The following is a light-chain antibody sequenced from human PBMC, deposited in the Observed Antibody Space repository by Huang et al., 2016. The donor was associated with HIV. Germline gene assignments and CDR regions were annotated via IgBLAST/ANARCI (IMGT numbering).Light chain of an antibody. Sequence: DVVMTQSPLSLPVTLGQPASISCRSSQSLVYSEGNTYLNWFQQKPGQSPRRLIYKVSNRDSGVPDRCSGSGSGTDFTLKISRVEAEDVGVYYCMQGTHWPLYTFGQGTKLEIK. CDR3: MQGTHWPLYT. J-gene: IGKJ2*01. CDR1: QSLVYSEGNTY. CDR2: KVS. V-gene: IGKV2-30*01.